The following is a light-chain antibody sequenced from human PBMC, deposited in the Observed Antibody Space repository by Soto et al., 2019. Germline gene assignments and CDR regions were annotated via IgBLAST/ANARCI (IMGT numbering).Light chain of an antibody. J-gene: IGLJ1*01. CDR1: SSDVGSYNL. CDR2: EGT. Sequence: QSALTQPASVSGSPGQSITISCSGTSSDVGSYNLVSWYQQHPGKAPKLIIYEGTKRPSGVSNRFSGSKSGNTASLTISGLQPDDEADYHCSSYAGGAHFYVFGTGTKVTVL. V-gene: IGLV2-23*01. CDR3: SSYAGGAHFYV.